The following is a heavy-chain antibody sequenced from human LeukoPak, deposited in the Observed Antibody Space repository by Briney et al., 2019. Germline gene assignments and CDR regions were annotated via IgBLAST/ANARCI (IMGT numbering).Heavy chain of an antibody. D-gene: IGHD5-18*01. CDR1: GFTFSSYW. Sequence: GGSLRLSCAASGFTFSSYWMSWVRQAPGKGLEWVAFIRYDGSNKYYADSVKGRFTISRDNSKNTLYLQMNSLRAEDTAVYYCARERGYSYGGDAFDIWGQGTMVTVSS. CDR2: IRYDGSNK. CDR3: ARERGYSYGGDAFDI. V-gene: IGHV3-30*02. J-gene: IGHJ3*02.